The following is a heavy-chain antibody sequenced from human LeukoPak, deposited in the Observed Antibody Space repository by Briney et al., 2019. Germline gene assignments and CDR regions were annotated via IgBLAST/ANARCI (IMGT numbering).Heavy chain of an antibody. Sequence: GGSLRLSCTASGFTFGDYAMSWVRQAPGKGLEWVAFIRYDGSNKYYADSVKGRFTISRDNSKNTLYLQMNSLRAEDTAVYYCAKDRTPYYYDSSGYYFDYWGQGTLVTVSS. V-gene: IGHV3-30*02. CDR3: AKDRTPYYYDSSGYYFDY. J-gene: IGHJ4*02. CDR1: GFTFGDYA. CDR2: IRYDGSNK. D-gene: IGHD3-22*01.